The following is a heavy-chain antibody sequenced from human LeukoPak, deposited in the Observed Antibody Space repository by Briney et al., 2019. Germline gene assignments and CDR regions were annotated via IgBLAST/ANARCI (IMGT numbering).Heavy chain of an antibody. CDR3: ASAEANYGGSVFDY. D-gene: IGHD4-23*01. CDR2: IYYGGNI. Sequence: SDTLSLTCSVSGGSIGTSAYYWGWIRQPPGKGLEWLGTIYYGGNINYNLSLKSRLTISADTSNNQLSLKLSSVTAADTAVYYCASAEANYGGSVFDYWGQGTLVTVSS. J-gene: IGHJ4*02. CDR1: GGSIGTSAYY. V-gene: IGHV4-39*01.